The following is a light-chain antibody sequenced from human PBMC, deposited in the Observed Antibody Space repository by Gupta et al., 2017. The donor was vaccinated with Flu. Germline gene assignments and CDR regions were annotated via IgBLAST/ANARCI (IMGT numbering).Light chain of an antibody. V-gene: IGLV2-14*01. CDR3: SSYTSSSTLVV. CDR2: EVS. J-gene: IGLJ2*01. Sequence: QSALTKPASVSGSPGQSITISCTGTSSDVGGYNYVSWYQQHPGKAPKLMIYEVSKRRSGVSNRFSGSKSGNTDQLTISGLQAEDEADYYCSSYTSSSTLVVFGGGTKLTVL. CDR1: SSDVGGYNY.